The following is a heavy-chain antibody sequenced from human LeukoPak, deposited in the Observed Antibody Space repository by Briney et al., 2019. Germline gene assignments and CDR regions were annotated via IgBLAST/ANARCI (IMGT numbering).Heavy chain of an antibody. CDR2: ISNNGRNK. V-gene: IGHV3-30*04. Sequence: GRFLRLSCAASGFTFSTYAIRWVRQAPGKGLEWVAFISNNGRNKDYADSVKGRFTISRDNSKNTLYLQVNSLRPDDTAVYYCTRDLTGHYSIDYWGQGTLVTVSS. CDR1: GFTFSTYA. D-gene: IGHD3-22*01. J-gene: IGHJ4*02. CDR3: TRDLTGHYSIDY.